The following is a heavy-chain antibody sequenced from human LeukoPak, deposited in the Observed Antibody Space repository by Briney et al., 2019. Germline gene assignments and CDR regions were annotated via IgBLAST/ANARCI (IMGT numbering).Heavy chain of an antibody. CDR1: GFTFSSYG. Sequence: GRSLRLSCAASGFTFSSYGMHWVRQAPGKGLEWVAVISYDGSNKYYADSVKGRFTISRDNSKNTLYLQMNSLRAEDTAVYYCFVGYCSSTSYPFLAVMDVWGKGTTVTVSS. CDR3: FVGYCSSTSYPFLAVMDV. J-gene: IGHJ6*04. D-gene: IGHD2-2*01. CDR2: ISYDGSNK. V-gene: IGHV3-30*03.